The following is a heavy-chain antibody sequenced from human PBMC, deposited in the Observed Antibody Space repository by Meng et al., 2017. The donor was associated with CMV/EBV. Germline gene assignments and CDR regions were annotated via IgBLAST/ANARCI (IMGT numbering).Heavy chain of an antibody. Sequence: SVKVSCKASGGTFSSYAISWVRQAPGQGLEWMGGIIPILGIANYAQKFQGRVTITADKSTSTAYMELSSLRSEDTAVYYCATETGLYYQLPIYYYYGMDVWGQGTTVTVSS. CDR2: IIPILGIA. J-gene: IGHJ6*02. CDR1: GGTFSSYA. CDR3: ATETGLYYQLPIYYYYGMDV. V-gene: IGHV1-69*10. D-gene: IGHD2-2*01.